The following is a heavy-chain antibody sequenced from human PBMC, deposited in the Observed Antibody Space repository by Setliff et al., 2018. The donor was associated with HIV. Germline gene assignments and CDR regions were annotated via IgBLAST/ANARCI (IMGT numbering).Heavy chain of an antibody. D-gene: IGHD6-19*01. V-gene: IGHV4-39*01. CDR1: GDSISSSSYY. Sequence: SETLSLTCTVSGDSISSSSYYWGWVRQPPGRGLEWIGTMFYTGSAYYTPSLKSRVTISVDTSKNQFSLRLSSVTAADTAIYYCARQFRYPGIAVAGIDYWGQGTLVTVSS. J-gene: IGHJ4*02. CDR3: ARQFRYPGIAVAGIDY. CDR2: MFYTGSA.